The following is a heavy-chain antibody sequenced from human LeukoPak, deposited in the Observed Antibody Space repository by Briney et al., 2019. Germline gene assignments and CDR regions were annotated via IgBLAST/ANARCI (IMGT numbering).Heavy chain of an antibody. V-gene: IGHV4-34*01. CDR1: GGSFSGYY. CDR3: ATRHYYDSSGYYKFFDY. D-gene: IGHD3-22*01. Sequence: PSETLSLTCAVYGGSFSGYYWSRIRQPPGKGLEWIGEINHSGSTNYNPSLKSRVTISVDTSKNQFSLKLSSVTAADTAVYYCATRHYYDSSGYYKFFDYWGQGTLVTVSS. CDR2: INHSGST. J-gene: IGHJ4*02.